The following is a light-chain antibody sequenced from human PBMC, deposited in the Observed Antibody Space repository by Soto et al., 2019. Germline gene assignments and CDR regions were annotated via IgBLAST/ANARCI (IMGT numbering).Light chain of an antibody. CDR2: SAS. Sequence: EIVLTQSPGTLSLSPGERATLSCRASQSVSSNYLAWYQQKPGQTPRLLIYSASSRATGIPDRFSGSGSGTDFTLTISRLEPEDFAVYYCQQRGYWPRTFGQGTKLQIK. CDR1: QSVSSNY. CDR3: QQRGYWPRT. J-gene: IGKJ2*01. V-gene: IGKV3D-20*02.